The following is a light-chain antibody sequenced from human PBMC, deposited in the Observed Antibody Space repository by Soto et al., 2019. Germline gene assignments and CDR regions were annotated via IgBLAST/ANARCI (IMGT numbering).Light chain of an antibody. CDR3: QQSYSTLIT. CDR1: QSISSY. CDR2: AAS. Sequence: DIQMAQSPSSLSASVGDRDTNTCRASQSISSYLNWYQQKPGKAPKLLIYAASSLQSGVPSRLSGSGSGTDFTLTISSLQPEDGATYYGQQSYSTLITFGQGTRLEIK. V-gene: IGKV1-39*01. J-gene: IGKJ5*01.